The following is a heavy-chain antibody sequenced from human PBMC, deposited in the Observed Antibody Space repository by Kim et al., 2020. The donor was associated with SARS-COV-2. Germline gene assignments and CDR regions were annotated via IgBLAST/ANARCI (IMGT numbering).Heavy chain of an antibody. Sequence: GNTGYAQKFQGRVTMTRNTSISTAYMELSSLRSEDTAVYYCARGWDFDYWGQGTLVTVSS. J-gene: IGHJ4*02. D-gene: IGHD1-26*01. CDR3: ARGWDFDY. V-gene: IGHV1-8*01. CDR2: GNT.